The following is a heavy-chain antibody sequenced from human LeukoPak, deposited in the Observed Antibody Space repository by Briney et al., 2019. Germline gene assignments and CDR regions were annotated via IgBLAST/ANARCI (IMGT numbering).Heavy chain of an antibody. CDR1: GFTFSSYS. D-gene: IGHD4-17*01. CDR3: ARDQHGDFDY. V-gene: IGHV3-21*01. Sequence: PGGSLRLSCAAPGFTFSSYSMNWVRQAPGKGLEWVSSISSSSSYIYYADSVKGRFTISRDNAKNSLYLQMNSLRAEDTAVYYCARDQHGDFDYWGQGTLVTVSS. J-gene: IGHJ4*02. CDR2: ISSSSSYI.